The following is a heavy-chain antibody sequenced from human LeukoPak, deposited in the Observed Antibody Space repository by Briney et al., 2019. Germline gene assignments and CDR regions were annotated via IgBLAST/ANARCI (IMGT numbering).Heavy chain of an antibody. D-gene: IGHD2-15*01. CDR3: ALFEVVVGSTQDF. V-gene: IGHV4-34*01. J-gene: IGHJ4*02. Sequence: PSETLSLTCTVSGYSINSAYYWNWIRPPPGKGLEWIAEINHSGGTNYKPSLKSRVTISVDKSKNQFSLKLSSVTAADTAVYYCALFEVVVGSTQDFWGQGTLVTVSS. CDR2: INHSGGT. CDR1: GYSINSAYY.